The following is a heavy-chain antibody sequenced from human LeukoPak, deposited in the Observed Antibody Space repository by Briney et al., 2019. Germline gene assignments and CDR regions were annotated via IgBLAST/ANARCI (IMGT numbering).Heavy chain of an antibody. CDR1: GYRFTSYW. J-gene: IGHJ4*02. CDR2: IYPGDSDT. Sequence: GESLKISCKGSGYRFTSYWIGWVRQMPGKGLEWMGIIYPGDSDTRYSPSFQGQVTISADKSISTAYLQWSSLKASDTAMYYCARGAQQLVGEVFFFDYWGQGTLVTVSS. CDR3: ARGAQQLVGEVFFFDY. D-gene: IGHD6-13*01. V-gene: IGHV5-51*01.